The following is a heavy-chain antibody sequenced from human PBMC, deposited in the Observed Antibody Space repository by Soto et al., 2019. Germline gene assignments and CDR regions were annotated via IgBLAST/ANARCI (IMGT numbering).Heavy chain of an antibody. D-gene: IGHD6-19*01. CDR2: IWYDGSNK. V-gene: IGHV3-33*01. CDR1: GFTFSSYG. Sequence: LRLSCAASGFTFSSYGMHWVRQAPGKGLEWVAVIWYDGSNKYYADSVKGRFTISRDNSKNTLYLQMNSLRAEDTAVYYCARSRVAVAVGMDVWGQGTTVTVSS. J-gene: IGHJ6*02. CDR3: ARSRVAVAVGMDV.